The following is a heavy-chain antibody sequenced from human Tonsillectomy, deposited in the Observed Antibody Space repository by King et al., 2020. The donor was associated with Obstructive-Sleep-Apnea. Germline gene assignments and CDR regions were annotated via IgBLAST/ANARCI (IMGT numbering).Heavy chain of an antibody. CDR3: ARRTNNYWYFDL. V-gene: IGHV4-38-2*02. Sequence: VQLQESGPGLVKPSETLSLTCTVSGYSISSGYYWGWIRQPPGKGLEWIGSIYNSGSTYYNPSLSSRATISMDTYRNQFSLKLSSVTAADTAIYYCARRTNNYWYFDLWGRGTLVTVSS. D-gene: IGHD1/OR15-1a*01. CDR2: IYNSGST. CDR1: GYSISSGYY. J-gene: IGHJ2*01.